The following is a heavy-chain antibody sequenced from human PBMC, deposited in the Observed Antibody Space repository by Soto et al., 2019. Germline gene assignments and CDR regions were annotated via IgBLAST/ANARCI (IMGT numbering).Heavy chain of an antibody. Sequence: QVLLVESGGGVVQPGRPLTLSCAASGFPFTSYAIHWVRQAPGKGLEWVAVISHDGGIKHYADSVKGRFTSSRDNSENTLYLQMNSLGDEDTAVYHCAGEHDALDVWGQGTTVTVAS. CDR1: GFPFTSYA. V-gene: IGHV3-30-3*01. D-gene: IGHD1-1*01. CDR3: AGEHDALDV. CDR2: ISHDGGIK. J-gene: IGHJ6*02.